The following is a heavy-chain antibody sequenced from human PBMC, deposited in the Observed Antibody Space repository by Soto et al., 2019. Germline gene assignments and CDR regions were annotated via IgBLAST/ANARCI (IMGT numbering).Heavy chain of an antibody. V-gene: IGHV3-23*01. Sequence: EVQVLESGGGLVQPGGSLRLSCAASGFTFSNYGMNWVRQAPGKGLEWVSGVRSDGDTTYNAESVKGRFTVSRDTSKNTVYLQMNSLRAEDTAVYYCAKGKGVGATPDRANCWGQGTLVTVSS. J-gene: IGHJ4*02. CDR3: AKGKGVGATPDRANC. CDR1: GFTFSNYG. CDR2: VRSDGDTT. D-gene: IGHD1-26*01.